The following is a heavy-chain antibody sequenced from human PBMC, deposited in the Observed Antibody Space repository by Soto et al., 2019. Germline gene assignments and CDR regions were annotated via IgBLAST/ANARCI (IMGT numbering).Heavy chain of an antibody. J-gene: IGHJ5*02. CDR2: IVVGSGNT. CDR1: GFTFSSSA. Sequence: SVKVSCKASGFTFSSSAVQWVRQARGQRPEWIGKIVVGSGNTNYAQKFQERVTITRDMSTSTAYMELSSLRSEDTAFYYCAAFDPGPMGFDPWGQGTLVTVSS. CDR3: AAFDPGPMGFDP. D-gene: IGHD3-9*01. V-gene: IGHV1-58*01.